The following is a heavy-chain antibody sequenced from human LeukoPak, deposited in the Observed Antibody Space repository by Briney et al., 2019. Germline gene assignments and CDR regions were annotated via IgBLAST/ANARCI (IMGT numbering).Heavy chain of an antibody. CDR3: AKDQTTDYYDFWSGYYHPYNWFDP. V-gene: IGHV3-30*18. J-gene: IGHJ5*02. D-gene: IGHD3-3*01. CDR1: GFTFSSYG. Sequence: GGSLRLSCAASGFTFSSYGMHWIRQAPGKGLEWVAVISYDGSNKYYADSAKGRFTISRDNSKNTLYLQMNSLRAEDTAVYYCAKDQTTDYYDFWSGYYHPYNWFDPWGQGTLVTVSS. CDR2: ISYDGSNK.